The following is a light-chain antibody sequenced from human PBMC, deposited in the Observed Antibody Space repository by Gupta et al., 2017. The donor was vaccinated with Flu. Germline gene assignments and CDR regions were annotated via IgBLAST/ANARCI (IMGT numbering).Light chain of an antibody. CDR3: QQLNTFPLT. Sequence: GDRVTITCRASPGINKKLAWYQKKSGKAPKLLIYAASTLQSGVPSRFSGRGSGSEFTLTISTLQPEDFATYFCQQLNTFPLTFGGGTIVEIQ. CDR2: AAS. J-gene: IGKJ4*01. V-gene: IGKV1-9*01. CDR1: PGINKK.